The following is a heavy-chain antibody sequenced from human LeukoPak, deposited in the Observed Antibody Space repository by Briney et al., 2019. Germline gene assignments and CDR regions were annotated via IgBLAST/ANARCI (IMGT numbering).Heavy chain of an antibody. CDR2: IYYSGSP. Sequence: PSETLSLTGTVSGGSISGYYWTWIPQPPGKGLVGIRYIYYSGSPDYNHYLKSRVTVSVDTSNNQFSQKLSSGTAADTAVYYGARVWSGNSSSWYSNAFDVWGQGTMVSVCS. CDR1: GGSISGYY. J-gene: IGHJ3*01. V-gene: IGHV4-59*01. CDR3: ARVWSGNSSSWYSNAFDV. D-gene: IGHD6-13*01.